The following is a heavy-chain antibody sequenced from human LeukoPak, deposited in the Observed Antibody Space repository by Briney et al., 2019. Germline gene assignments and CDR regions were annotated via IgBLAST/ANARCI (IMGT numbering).Heavy chain of an antibody. CDR1: GFTFSSYA. V-gene: IGHV3-23*01. J-gene: IGHJ4*02. Sequence: RPGGSLRLSCAASGFTFSSYAMSWVRQAPGKGLKWVSAISGSGGSTYYADSVKGRFTISRDNSKNTLYLQMNSLRAEDTAVYYCALEVVVAATSYFDYWGQGTLVTVSS. CDR2: ISGSGGST. CDR3: ALEVVVAATSYFDY. D-gene: IGHD2-15*01.